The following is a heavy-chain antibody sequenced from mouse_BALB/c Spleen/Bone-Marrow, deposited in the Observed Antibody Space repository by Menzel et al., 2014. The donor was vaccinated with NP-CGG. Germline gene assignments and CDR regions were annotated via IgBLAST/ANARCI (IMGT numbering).Heavy chain of an antibody. CDR1: GYTFTTYW. J-gene: IGHJ3*01. D-gene: IGHD1-1*02. CDR2: INPSNGRT. V-gene: IGHV1S81*02. CDR3: AGDYGCGGFFVCFFY. Sequence: AQLQQSGAELVKPGASVKLSCRASGYTFTTYWMHWVKQRPGQGLEWIGEINPSNGRTNYNEKFKSKATLTVDKSSSTAYVHLSRLTSEDCAVYYCAGDYGCGGFFVCFFYWRRESRVSVSA.